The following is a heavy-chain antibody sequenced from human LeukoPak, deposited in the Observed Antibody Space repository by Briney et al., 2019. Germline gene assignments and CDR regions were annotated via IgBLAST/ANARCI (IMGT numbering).Heavy chain of an antibody. D-gene: IGHD3-10*01. Sequence: GGSLRLSCAASGFTFSSYAMSWVRQAPGKGLEWVSAISGGGGSTYYADSVKGRFTISRDNSKNTLYLQMNSLRAEDTAVYYCASTMVRGVSRYYGMDVWGQGTTVTVSS. V-gene: IGHV3-23*01. CDR3: ASTMVRGVSRYYGMDV. CDR1: GFTFSSYA. J-gene: IGHJ6*02. CDR2: ISGGGGST.